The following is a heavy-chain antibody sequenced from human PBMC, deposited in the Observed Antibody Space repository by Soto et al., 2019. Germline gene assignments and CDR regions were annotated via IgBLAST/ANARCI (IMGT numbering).Heavy chain of an antibody. V-gene: IGHV1-8*01. D-gene: IGHD4-17*01. CDR1: WYAVTGSD. J-gene: IGHJ2*01. Sequence: SECVYWKACWYAVTGSDIHWVRQATGQGLEWMGWMNPNTGYTANAQKFQGRVTMTRNISISTVYMELSSLSSEDTAVYYCGYGDHRDLHSFPTRRSSDL. CDR3: GYGDHRDLHSFPTRRSSDL. CDR2: MNPNTGYT.